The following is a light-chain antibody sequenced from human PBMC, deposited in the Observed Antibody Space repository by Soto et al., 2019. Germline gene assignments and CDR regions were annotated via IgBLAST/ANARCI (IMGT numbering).Light chain of an antibody. CDR1: QGISNY. V-gene: IGKV1-27*01. J-gene: IGKJ1*01. CDR2: AAS. CDR3: QKYNSAPRT. Sequence: DIQMTQSPSSLSASVGDRVTITCRASQGISNYLAWYQQKPGKVPKLLIYAASTVQSGVPSRFSGSGSGTDLTITISSLQPEDVETYYCQKYNSAPRTFGQGTKVDI.